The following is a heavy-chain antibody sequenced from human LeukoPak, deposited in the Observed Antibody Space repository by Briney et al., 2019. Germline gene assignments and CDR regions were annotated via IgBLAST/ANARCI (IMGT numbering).Heavy chain of an antibody. CDR3: ATVISSSFVDWGAFDI. J-gene: IGHJ3*02. D-gene: IGHD6-13*01. CDR2: FDPEDGET. V-gene: IGHV1-24*01. CDR1: GYTLTELS. Sequence: ASVKVSRKVSGYTLTELSMHWVRQAPGKGLEWMGGFDPEDGETVYAQKFQGRVTMTEDTSTDTAYMELSSLRSEDTAAYYCATVISSSFVDWGAFDIWGQGTMVTVSS.